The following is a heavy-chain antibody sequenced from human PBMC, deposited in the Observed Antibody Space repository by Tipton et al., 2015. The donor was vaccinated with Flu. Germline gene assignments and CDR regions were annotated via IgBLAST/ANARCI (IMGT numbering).Heavy chain of an antibody. J-gene: IGHJ4*02. D-gene: IGHD2-2*01. V-gene: IGHV4-61*08. Sequence: TLSLTCTVSGGSISSGGAYWNWIRQPPGKGLEWIGYIYNSEYTKYNPSLQSRVTISVDTSKKQFSLQLRSVTAADTAVYYCARDPSLGMPDYFDYWGQGTLVTASS. CDR1: GGSISSGGAY. CDR2: IYNSEYT. CDR3: ARDPSLGMPDYFDY.